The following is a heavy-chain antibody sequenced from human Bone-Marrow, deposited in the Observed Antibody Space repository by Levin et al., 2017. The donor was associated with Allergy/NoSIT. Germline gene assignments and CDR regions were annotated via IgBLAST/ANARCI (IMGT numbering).Heavy chain of an antibody. CDR3: AREFRGYGSSLPLLH. J-gene: IGHJ1*01. CDR1: GFTFSSYA. V-gene: IGHV3-30*04. CDR2: ISYDGSNK. Sequence: GGSLRLSCAASGFTFSSYAMHWVRQAPGKGLEWVAVISYDGSNKYYADSVKGRFTISRDNSKNTLYLQMNSLRAEDTAVYYCAREFRGYGSSLPLLHWGQGTLVTVSS. D-gene: IGHD3-10*01.